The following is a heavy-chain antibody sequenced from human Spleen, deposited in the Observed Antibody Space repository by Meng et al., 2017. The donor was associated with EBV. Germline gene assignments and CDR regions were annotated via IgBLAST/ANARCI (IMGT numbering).Heavy chain of an antibody. CDR2: ISYDGSNK. J-gene: IGHJ4*02. D-gene: IGHD1-26*01. CDR3: AGRRGGSYFFDY. V-gene: IGHV3-30*03. CDR1: GFTFSSYG. Sequence: QVQLVESGGGVVQPGRSLRLSCAASGFTFSSYGMHWVRQAPGKGLEWVAVISYDGSNKYYADSVKGRFTISRDNSKNTLYLQMNSLRAEDTAVYYCAGRRGGSYFFDYWGQGTLVTVSS.